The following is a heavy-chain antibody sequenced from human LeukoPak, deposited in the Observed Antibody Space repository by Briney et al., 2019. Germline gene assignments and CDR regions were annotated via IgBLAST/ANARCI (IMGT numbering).Heavy chain of an antibody. CDR2: IKHDGSQK. Sequence: GGSLRLSCAASGFTFSSYGMHWVRQAPGRGLEWVANIKHDGSQKYYVDSVKGRITISRDNAKNSLYLQMTSLRAEDTAVYYCARVINYWGQGTLVTVSS. D-gene: IGHD3-10*01. V-gene: IGHV3-7*05. CDR1: GFTFSSYG. CDR3: ARVINY. J-gene: IGHJ4*02.